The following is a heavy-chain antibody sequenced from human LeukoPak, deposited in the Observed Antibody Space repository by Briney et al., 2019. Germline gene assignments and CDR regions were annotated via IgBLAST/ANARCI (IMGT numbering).Heavy chain of an antibody. D-gene: IGHD6-13*01. Sequence: GGSLRLSCAASGFTFDDYAMHWVRQAPGKGLEWLSYISSSSSVIYYADSVKGRFTISRDNAKNSLYLQMSSLRAEDTAVYYCARDSRQQLPHWGQGTLVTVSS. CDR3: ARDSRQQLPH. V-gene: IGHV3-48*01. CDR2: ISSSSSVI. J-gene: IGHJ4*02. CDR1: GFTFDDYA.